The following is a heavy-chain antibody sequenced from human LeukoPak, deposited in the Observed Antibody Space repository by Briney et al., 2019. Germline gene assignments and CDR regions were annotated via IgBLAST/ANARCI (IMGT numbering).Heavy chain of an antibody. CDR3: ARGGAGTLEAVD. Sequence: GASVKVSCTASGYTFTSYDINWVRQATGQGLEWMGWMNPNGGNTGYAQKFQGRVTMTRNTSISTAYMELSSLRSEDTGVYYCARGGAGTLEAVDWGQGTLVTVS. CDR1: GYTFTSYD. V-gene: IGHV1-8*01. CDR2: MNPNGGNT. J-gene: IGHJ4*02. D-gene: IGHD6-19*01.